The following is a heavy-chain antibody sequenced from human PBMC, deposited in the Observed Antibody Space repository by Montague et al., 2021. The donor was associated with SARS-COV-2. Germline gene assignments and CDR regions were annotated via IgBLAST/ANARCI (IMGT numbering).Heavy chain of an antibody. CDR3: VREPAPIGSGTFYDY. J-gene: IGHJ4*02. CDR2: VFYSRSN. CDR1: GDSVSHDF. V-gene: IGHV4-59*02. Sequence: SETLSLTCTVSGDSVSHDFWTSCLRPSAERLEWMVGVFYSRSNSYNPSLSDRVSIAVDTSKNQFYLRLSTETAADTAIYYCVREPAPIGSGTFYDYWGQGTLVAVSS. D-gene: IGHD1-26*01.